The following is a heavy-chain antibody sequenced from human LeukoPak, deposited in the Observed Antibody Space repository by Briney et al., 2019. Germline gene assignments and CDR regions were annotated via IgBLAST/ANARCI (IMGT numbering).Heavy chain of an antibody. CDR2: ISSSGSTI. Sequence: PGGSLRLSCAASGFTFSDYYMSWIRQAPGKGLEWVSYISSSGSTIYYADSVKGRFTISRDNAKNSLYLQMNSLRAEDTAVYYCAREQYSGYDRPLDYWGQGTLVTVSS. CDR1: GFTFSDYY. V-gene: IGHV3-11*04. D-gene: IGHD5-12*01. CDR3: AREQYSGYDRPLDY. J-gene: IGHJ4*02.